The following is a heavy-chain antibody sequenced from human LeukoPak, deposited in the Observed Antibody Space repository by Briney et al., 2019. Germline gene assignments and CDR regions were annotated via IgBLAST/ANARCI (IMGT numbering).Heavy chain of an antibody. D-gene: IGHD3-22*01. Sequence: PGGSLRLSCAASGFTFSSYAMSWVHQAPGKGLEWVSAISGSGGSTYYADSVKGRFTISRDNSKNTLYLQMNSLRAEDTAVYYCAKGEYYYDKKGVYWGQGTLVTVSS. J-gene: IGHJ4*02. CDR2: ISGSGGST. CDR1: GFTFSSYA. CDR3: AKGEYYYDKKGVY. V-gene: IGHV3-23*01.